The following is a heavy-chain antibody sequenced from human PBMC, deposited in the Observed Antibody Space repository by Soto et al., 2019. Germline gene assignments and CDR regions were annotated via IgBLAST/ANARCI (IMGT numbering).Heavy chain of an antibody. CDR3: AKVYLAVAGYDAFDI. Sequence: PGGSLRLSCAASGFSFSSYGMHWVRQAPGKGLEWVAVISYDGSNKYYADSVKGRFTISRDNSKNTLYLQMNSLRAEDTAVYYCAKVYLAVAGYDAFDIWGQGTMVTVSS. V-gene: IGHV3-30*18. CDR2: ISYDGSNK. J-gene: IGHJ3*02. CDR1: GFSFSSYG. D-gene: IGHD6-19*01.